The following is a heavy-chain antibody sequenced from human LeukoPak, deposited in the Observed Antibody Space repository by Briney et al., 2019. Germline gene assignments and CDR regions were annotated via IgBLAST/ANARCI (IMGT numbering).Heavy chain of an antibody. Sequence: PSETLSLTCAVYGGSFSGYYWSWIRQPPGKGLEWIGEINDSGSTNYNPSLKSRVTISVDTSKNQFSLKLSSVTAADTAVYYCARRIAVVLARAHNQVGFDYWGQGTLVTVSS. CDR2: INDSGST. D-gene: IGHD6-19*01. J-gene: IGHJ4*02. CDR3: ARRIAVVLARAHNQVGFDY. V-gene: IGHV4-34*01. CDR1: GGSFSGYY.